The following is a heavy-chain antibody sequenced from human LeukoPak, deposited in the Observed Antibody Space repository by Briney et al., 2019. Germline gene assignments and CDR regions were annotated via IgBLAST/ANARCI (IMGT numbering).Heavy chain of an antibody. J-gene: IGHJ6*04. D-gene: IGHD3-10*02. CDR1: GFTFSSYE. CDR2: ISSSGSTI. V-gene: IGHV3-48*03. CDR3: AELGITMIGGV. Sequence: GGSLRLSCAASGFTFSSYEMNWVRQAPGKGLEWVSYISSSGSTIYYADSVKGRFTISRDNAKNSLYLQMNSLRAEDTAVYYCAELGITMIGGVWAKGTTVTISS.